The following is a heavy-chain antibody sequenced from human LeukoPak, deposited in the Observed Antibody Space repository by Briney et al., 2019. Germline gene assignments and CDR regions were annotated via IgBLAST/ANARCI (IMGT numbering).Heavy chain of an antibody. J-gene: IGHJ4*02. Sequence: PGGSLRLSCAAAGFTFSSYAMSWVRQAPGKGLEWVSAISGSGGSTYYADSVKGRFTISRDNSKNTLYLQMNSLRAEDTAVYYCAGEWELPYYFDYWGQGTLVTVSS. CDR1: GFTFSSYA. CDR3: AGEWELPYYFDY. D-gene: IGHD1-26*01. V-gene: IGHV3-23*01. CDR2: ISGSGGST.